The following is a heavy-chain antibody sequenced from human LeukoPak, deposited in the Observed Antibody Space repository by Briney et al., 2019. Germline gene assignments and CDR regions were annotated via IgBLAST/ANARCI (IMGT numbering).Heavy chain of an antibody. J-gene: IGHJ5*02. V-gene: IGHV4-39*07. CDR1: GASIDSGRYY. D-gene: IGHD4-11*01. CDR2: IHYSGTT. Sequence: PSETLSLTCTVSGASIDSGRYYWGWLRQPPGKGLEWIVSIHYSGTTYYNPSPKSRVTISIDTSNNQFSLKLSSVTAADTAVYYCARGTPYNPWGQGTLVTVSS. CDR3: ARGTPYNP.